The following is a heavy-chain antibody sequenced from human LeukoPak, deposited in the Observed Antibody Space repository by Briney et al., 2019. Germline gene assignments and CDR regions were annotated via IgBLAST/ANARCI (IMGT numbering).Heavy chain of an antibody. D-gene: IGHD3-22*01. CDR3: ARWYSTMIAPWDAFDI. J-gene: IGHJ3*02. V-gene: IGHV4-39*01. Sequence: SETLSLTCTVSGGSISSSSYYWGWIRQPPGKGLEWIGSIYYSGSTYYNPSLKSRVTISVDTSKNQFSLKLSPVTAADTAVYYCARWYSTMIAPWDAFDIWGQGTMVTVSS. CDR1: GGSISSSSYY. CDR2: IYYSGST.